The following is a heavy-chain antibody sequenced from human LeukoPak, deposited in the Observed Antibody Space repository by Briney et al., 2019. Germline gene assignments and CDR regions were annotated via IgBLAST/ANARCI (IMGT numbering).Heavy chain of an antibody. V-gene: IGHV3-66*04. CDR3: ARPDRGSRSYYRFDY. CDR2: IYSGGNT. D-gene: IGHD1-26*01. CDR1: GSTVSSYY. Sequence: GGSLRLSCAASGSTVSSYYMSWVRQAPGKGLEWVSVIYSGGNTYYADSVKGRFTISRDSSKNTLYLQMNSLSAEDTAVYYCARPDRGSRSYYRFDYWGQGTLATVSS. J-gene: IGHJ4*02.